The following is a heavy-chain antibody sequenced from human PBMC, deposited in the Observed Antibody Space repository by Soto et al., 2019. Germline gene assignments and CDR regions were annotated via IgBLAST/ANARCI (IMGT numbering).Heavy chain of an antibody. D-gene: IGHD2-15*01. CDR1: GYTFTSYG. CDR3: ARIPLTSGGSCSPRWFDP. Sequence: ASVKVSCKASGYTFTSYGISWVRQAPGQGLEWMGWISAYNGNTNYAQKLQGRVTMTADTSTRTAYMELRSLRSDDTAVYYCARIPLTSGGSCSPRWFDPWGQGTLVTVSS. CDR2: ISAYNGNT. J-gene: IGHJ5*02. V-gene: IGHV1-18*01.